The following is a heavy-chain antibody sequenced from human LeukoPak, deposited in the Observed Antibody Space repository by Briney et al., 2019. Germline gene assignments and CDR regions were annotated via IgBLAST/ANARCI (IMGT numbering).Heavy chain of an antibody. V-gene: IGHV1-69*04. D-gene: IGHD3-10*01. Sequence: ASAKVSCKASGGTFSNYAFSWVRQVPGQGLVWMGRIIPMLDIPNYAQKFQGRVTITADKSTSTSYMELSSLTSDDTAVYYCARGGNMLVWFGEGGLDVWGQGATVTVSS. CDR1: GGTFSNYA. J-gene: IGHJ6*02. CDR3: ARGGNMLVWFGEGGLDV. CDR2: IIPMLDIP.